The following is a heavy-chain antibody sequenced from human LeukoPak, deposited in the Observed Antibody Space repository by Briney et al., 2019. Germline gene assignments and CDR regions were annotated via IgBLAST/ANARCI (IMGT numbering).Heavy chain of an antibody. CDR1: GGSITSHY. D-gene: IGHD1-1*01. J-gene: IGHJ6*02. CDR3: ARDRSTIGMDV. V-gene: IGHV4-59*11. CDR2: MYYSGIT. Sequence: SENLSRTCTGSGGSITSHYWSWIRQPPGQGLEWIGYMYYSGITNYNPSLKSRVTISVDTSKNQFSLKRSSVTAADTAVYYCARDRSTIGMDVWGQGTTVTVSS.